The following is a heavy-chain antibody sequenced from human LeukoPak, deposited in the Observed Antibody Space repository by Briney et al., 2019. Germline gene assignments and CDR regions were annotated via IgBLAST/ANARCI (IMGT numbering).Heavy chain of an antibody. D-gene: IGHD2-2*01. V-gene: IGHV3-48*03. CDR2: ISSSGSTI. Sequence: GGSLRLSCAASGFTFSSYEMNWVRQALGKGLERVSYISSSGSTIYYADSVKGRFTIPRHNAKHSLYLQMNSLRAEDTAVYYCAREYRSSTSCYEARVSAGRGFDYWGQGTLVTVSS. CDR1: GFTFSSYE. CDR3: AREYRSSTSCYEARVSAGRGFDY. J-gene: IGHJ4*02.